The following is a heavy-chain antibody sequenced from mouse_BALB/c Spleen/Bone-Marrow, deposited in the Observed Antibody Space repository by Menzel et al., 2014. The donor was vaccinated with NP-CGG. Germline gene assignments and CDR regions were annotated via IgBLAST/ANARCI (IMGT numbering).Heavy chain of an antibody. CDR3: AGYGNDFYFDY. CDR2: ISYDGAT. D-gene: IGHD2-1*01. J-gene: IGHJ2*01. CDR1: GYSIPSGYS. V-gene: IGHV3-6*02. Sequence: ESGPGLVQPSQSLSLTCSVTGYSIPSGYSWNWIRRFPGNKLEWLGYISYDGATNYNPSLKNRISITRDTSKNQFFLKLNSVTTEDTATYYCAGYGNDFYFDYWGQCTTLTVSS.